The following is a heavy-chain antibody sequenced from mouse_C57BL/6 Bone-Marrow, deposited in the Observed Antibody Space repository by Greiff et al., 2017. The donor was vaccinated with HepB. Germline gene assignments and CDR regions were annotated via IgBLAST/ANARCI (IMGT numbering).Heavy chain of an antibody. D-gene: IGHD1-1*02. CDR1: GYSFTGYF. CDR2: INPYNGDT. CDR3: ARYLWPYYYAMDY. Sequence: VQLQQSGPELVKPGDSVKISCKASGYSFTGYFMNWVMQSHGKSLEWIGRINPYNGDTFYNQKFKGKATLTVDKSSSTAHMELRSLTSEDSAVYYCARYLWPYYYAMDYWVQGTSVTVSS. J-gene: IGHJ4*01. V-gene: IGHV1-20*01.